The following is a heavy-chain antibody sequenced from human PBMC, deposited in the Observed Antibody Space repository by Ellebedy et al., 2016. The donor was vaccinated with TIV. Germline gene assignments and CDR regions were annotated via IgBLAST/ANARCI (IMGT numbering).Heavy chain of an antibody. V-gene: IGHV1-46*01. CDR2: INPSGGST. CDR3: ARGRSDYCSSWYGDNDAFDI. CDR1: GYTFSNYF. D-gene: IGHD6-13*01. J-gene: IGHJ3*02. Sequence: AASVKVSCKASGYTFSNYFMHWVRQAPGQGLEWMGIINPSGGSTSYAQKFQGKVTMTRDTSTSTVYMELSSLRSEDTAVYYCARGRSDYCSSWYGDNDAFDIWGQGTMVTVSS.